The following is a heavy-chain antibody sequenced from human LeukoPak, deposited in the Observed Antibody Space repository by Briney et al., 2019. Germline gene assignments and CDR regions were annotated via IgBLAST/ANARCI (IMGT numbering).Heavy chain of an antibody. J-gene: IGHJ5*02. CDR1: GFTFSSYA. CDR3: ARDFRYSRGATSWFDP. Sequence: GGSLRLSCAASGFTFSSYAMHWVRQAPGKGLEWVAVISYDGSNKYYADSVNGRFTISRDNSKNTLYLQMNSLRAEDTAVYYCARDFRYSRGATSWFDPWGQGTLVTVSS. CDR2: ISYDGSNK. V-gene: IGHV3-30-3*01. D-gene: IGHD1-1*01.